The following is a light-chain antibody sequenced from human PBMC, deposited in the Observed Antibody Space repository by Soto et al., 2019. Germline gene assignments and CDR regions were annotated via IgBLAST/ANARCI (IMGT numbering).Light chain of an antibody. V-gene: IGKV3-15*01. J-gene: IGKJ1*01. CDR1: QSVNTN. Sequence: ETVMTPSQATLSVSQCERASLSGRVSQSVNTNLAWYQQKPGQAPRLLISAASTRATGIPARFSGSGSGTEFTLTISSLQSEDFAVYYCQQYNNWPRTFGQGTKVDIK. CDR2: AAS. CDR3: QQYNNWPRT.